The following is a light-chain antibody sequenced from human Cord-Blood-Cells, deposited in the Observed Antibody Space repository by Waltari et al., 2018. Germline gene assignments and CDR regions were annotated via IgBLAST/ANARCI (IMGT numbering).Light chain of an antibody. CDR2: YDD. CDR1: SSNIGNNA. J-gene: IGLJ2*01. Sequence: QSVLPQPPSVSEAPRQRVTISCSGSSSNIGNNAVNWYQQLPGKAPNLLIYYDDLLPSGVSDRFSGSKSGTSASLAISGLQSEDEADYYCAAWDDSLNGVVFGGGTKLTVL. CDR3: AAWDDSLNGVV. V-gene: IGLV1-36*01.